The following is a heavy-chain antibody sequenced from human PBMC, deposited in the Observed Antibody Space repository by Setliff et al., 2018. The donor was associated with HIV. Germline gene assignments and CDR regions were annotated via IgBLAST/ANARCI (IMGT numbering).Heavy chain of an antibody. CDR3: ARDDHYYDMGSILSDWFFDL. CDR2: INVYNGDT. Sequence: ASVKVSCKISGYTLTEVSMHWVRQAPGQGLEWMAWINVYNGDTSFAQKFQGRVTMTKDTVEMELSSLTSEDTAVYYCARDDHYYDMGSILSDWFFDLWDRGTLVTVS. V-gene: IGHV1-24*01. CDR1: GYTLTEVS. D-gene: IGHD3-22*01. J-gene: IGHJ2*01.